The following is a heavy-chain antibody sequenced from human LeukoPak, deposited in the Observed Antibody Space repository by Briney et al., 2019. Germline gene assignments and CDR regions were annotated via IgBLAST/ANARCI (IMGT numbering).Heavy chain of an antibody. J-gene: IGHJ6*02. Sequence: GGSLRLSCAASGFTFSRYAMHWVRQAPGKGLQFVSATSTSGGSTSYANSVRGRFTTSRDNSKNTLHLQMGSLRAEDMAVYYCARDDGGYGSGSHYYFYSMDVWGQGTTVTVSS. CDR3: ARDDGGYGSGSHYYFYSMDV. CDR2: TSTSGGST. CDR1: GFTFSRYA. V-gene: IGHV3-64*01. D-gene: IGHD3-10*01.